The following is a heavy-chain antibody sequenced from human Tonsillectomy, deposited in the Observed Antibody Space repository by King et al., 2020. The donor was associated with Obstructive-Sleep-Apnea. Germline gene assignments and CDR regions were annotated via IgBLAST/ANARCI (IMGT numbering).Heavy chain of an antibody. J-gene: IGHJ4*02. CDR2: INADSGVT. V-gene: IGHV1-2*02. D-gene: IGHD3-10*01. Sequence: HVQLVESGAEVKKPGASVKVSCKASGYTFTDPYMHWVRQAPGQGLEWMGWINADSGVTNYAQKFQGRVTMTRDTYFSTAYMELSRLRSDDTAVYFCASDDRATGYDRITMVGGHWGQGTRVTVSS. CDR1: GYTFTDPY. CDR3: ASDDRATGYDRITMVGGH.